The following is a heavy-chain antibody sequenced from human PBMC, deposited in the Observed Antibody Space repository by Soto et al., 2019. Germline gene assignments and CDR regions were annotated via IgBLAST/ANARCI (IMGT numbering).Heavy chain of an antibody. V-gene: IGHV1-46*01. J-gene: IGHJ3*02. D-gene: IGHD2-21*01. CDR2: INPSGGRT. CDR3: SRVESCVGECHSAHPDAFDI. Sequence: QVQLVQSGTEVKKPGASVRVSCKASGYKFTAYYVHWVRQAPGKGLEWMAMINPSGGRTRYAQNSQDRLTMTADTSTTTVFMELSSLTSGDTAVYFCSRVESCVGECHSAHPDAFDIWGQGTLVTVSS. CDR1: GYKFTAYY.